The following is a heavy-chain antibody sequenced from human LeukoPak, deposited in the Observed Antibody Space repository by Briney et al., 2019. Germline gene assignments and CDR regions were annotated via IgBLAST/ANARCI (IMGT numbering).Heavy chain of an antibody. CDR2: ISAYNGNT. J-gene: IGHJ3*02. Sequence: ASVKVSCKASGYTFTSYAMHWVRQAPGQRLEWMGWISAYNGNTNYAQKLQGRVTMTTDTSTSTAYMELRSLRSDDTAVYCCARDTHEARDAFDIWGQGTMVTVSS. CDR1: GYTFTSYA. D-gene: IGHD2-15*01. V-gene: IGHV1-18*01. CDR3: ARDTHEARDAFDI.